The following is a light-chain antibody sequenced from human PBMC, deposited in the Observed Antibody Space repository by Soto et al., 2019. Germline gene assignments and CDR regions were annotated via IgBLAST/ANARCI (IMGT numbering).Light chain of an antibody. CDR1: SGDVGAFDY. CDR2: DVS. V-gene: IGLV2-14*03. J-gene: IGLJ3*02. Sequence: QSVLTQPASVSWSPGQSITISCAGTSGDVGAFDYVSWYQHHPGKVPKLMIYDVSDRPSGVSTRFSGSKSANMASLTISGLQADDEADYYCAAYTTSSTLVFGGGTKVTVL. CDR3: AAYTTSSTLV.